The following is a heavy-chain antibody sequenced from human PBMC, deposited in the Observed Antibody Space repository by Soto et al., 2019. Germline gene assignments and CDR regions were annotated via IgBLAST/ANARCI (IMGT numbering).Heavy chain of an antibody. D-gene: IGHD6-13*01. V-gene: IGHV1-2*04. J-gene: IGHJ6*02. CDR2: INPNSGGT. CDR1: GYTFTGYY. Sequence: ASVKVSCKASGYTFTGYYMHWVRQAPGQGLEWMGWINPNSGGTNYAQKFQGWVTMTRDTSISTAYMELSRLRSDDTAVYYCARDRQQLAQGGYYYGMDVWGQGTTVTVSS. CDR3: ARDRQQLAQGGYYYGMDV.